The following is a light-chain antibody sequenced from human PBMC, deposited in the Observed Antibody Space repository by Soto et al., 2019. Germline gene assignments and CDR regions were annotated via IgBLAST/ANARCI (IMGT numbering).Light chain of an antibody. V-gene: IGKV1-9*01. CDR2: AAF. CDR1: QGISRY. CDR3: QQLKSYPQT. Sequence: IQLTQSPSSLSASVGDRVTITCRASQGISRYFAWYQQKPGKAPKLLIFAAFTLASGVPSRFSGSGSGTDFSLTISSLQPEDFVTYYCQQLKSYPQTFGQGTKVEIK. J-gene: IGKJ1*01.